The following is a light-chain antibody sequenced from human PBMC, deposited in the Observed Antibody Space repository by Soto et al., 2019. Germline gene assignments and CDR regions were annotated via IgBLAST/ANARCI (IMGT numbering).Light chain of an antibody. Sequence: TVFTQSPASMSLSPGERATLSCRASQSVSSNLAWYQHNPGQTPRLLIYTATRGATGFPSRFSGSGSGTDFTLTISSLQAEDFAVYYCQRYNNWPWTFGQGTKVDIK. CDR2: TAT. V-gene: IGKV3-15*01. CDR3: QRYNNWPWT. J-gene: IGKJ1*01. CDR1: QSVSSN.